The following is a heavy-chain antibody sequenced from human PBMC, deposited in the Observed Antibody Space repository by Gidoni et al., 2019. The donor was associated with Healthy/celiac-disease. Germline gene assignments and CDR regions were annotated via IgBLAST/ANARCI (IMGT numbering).Heavy chain of an antibody. D-gene: IGHD2-2*01. J-gene: IGHJ3*02. CDR3: ARVVPAAMYAFDI. CDR1: GGSNSSSNW. CDR2: IYHRGST. V-gene: IGHV4-4*02. Sequence: QVQLQESGPGLVKPSGTMSPTGAVSGGSNSSSNWWSWVRQPPGKGLAWIGEIYHRGSTNYNPSLKSRVTISVDKSKNQFSLKLSSVTAADTAVYYCARVVPAAMYAFDIWGQGTMVTVSS.